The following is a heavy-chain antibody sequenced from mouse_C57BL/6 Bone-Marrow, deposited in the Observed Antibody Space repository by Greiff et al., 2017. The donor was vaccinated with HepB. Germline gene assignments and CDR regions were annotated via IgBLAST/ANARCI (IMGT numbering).Heavy chain of an antibody. CDR1: GYTFTGYW. CDR3: ARDGVYYGNFYWYFDV. CDR2: ILPGSGST. J-gene: IGHJ1*03. D-gene: IGHD2-1*01. V-gene: IGHV1-9*01. Sequence: QVQLQQSGAELMKPGASVKLSCKATGYTFTGYWIEWVKQRPGHGLEWIGEILPGSGSTNYNEKFKGKATFTADTSSNTAYMQLSSLTTEDSAIYYCARDGVYYGNFYWYFDVWGTETTVTVSS.